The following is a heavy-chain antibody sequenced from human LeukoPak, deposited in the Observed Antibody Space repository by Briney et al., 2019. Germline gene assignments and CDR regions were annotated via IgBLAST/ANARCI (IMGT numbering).Heavy chain of an antibody. Sequence: GRSLRLSCAASGFTFANYVTHWVRQAPGKGLEWVAVTSPDEGLKFYGDSVKGRFTISRDNSKDTMYLQMNNLREEDTAVYYCTRDPILGAPDYFDYWGQGTLVTVCS. J-gene: IGHJ4*02. D-gene: IGHD1-26*01. CDR2: TSPDEGLK. CDR1: GFTFANYV. V-gene: IGHV3-30*04. CDR3: TRDPILGAPDYFDY.